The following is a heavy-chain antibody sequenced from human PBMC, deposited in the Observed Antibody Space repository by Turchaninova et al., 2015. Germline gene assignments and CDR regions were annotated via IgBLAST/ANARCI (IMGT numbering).Heavy chain of an antibody. J-gene: IGHJ4*02. CDR3: ATGY. CDR2: INTDTGNP. Sequence: VQSGSELKKPGASVKISCKASGYTFSKCPINWVRQAPGQGFEWMGWINTDTGNPTYAKDFKGRLVFSLDTSLSTAFLQITSLKVDDTAVYYCATGYWGQGTLVTVSS. CDR1: GYTFSKCP. V-gene: IGHV7-4-1*02.